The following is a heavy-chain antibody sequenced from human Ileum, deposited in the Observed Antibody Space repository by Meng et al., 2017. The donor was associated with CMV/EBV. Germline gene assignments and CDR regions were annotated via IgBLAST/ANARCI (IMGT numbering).Heavy chain of an antibody. CDR1: GGSINGSSYY. CDR3: ARDWGAHIVVVAPHYYYGMDV. CDR2: IYYSGIP. D-gene: IGHD2-15*01. V-gene: IGHV4-39*07. Sequence: SETLSLTCTVSGGSINGSSYYWGWIRQPPGKGLEWIGNIYYSGIPFYNPSLKSRVTISVDSSNNQFSLTVTSVTAADTAVYYCARDWGAHIVVVAPHYYYGMDVWGQGTTVTVDS. J-gene: IGHJ6*01.